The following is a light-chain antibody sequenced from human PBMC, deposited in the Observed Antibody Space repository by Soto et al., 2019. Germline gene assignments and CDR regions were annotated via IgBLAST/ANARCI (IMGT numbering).Light chain of an antibody. J-gene: IGKJ2*01. V-gene: IGKV1-13*02. Sequence: AIQLTQSPSSLYASVGDRVTITCRASQGISSALAWYQQKPWKPPKLLSYDASSLESGAPSRFSGSVSGTDLTPTITSLQPEYFSAYYCQQFNSPYTFGKGTKVDIQ. CDR3: QQFNSPYT. CDR1: QGISSA. CDR2: DAS.